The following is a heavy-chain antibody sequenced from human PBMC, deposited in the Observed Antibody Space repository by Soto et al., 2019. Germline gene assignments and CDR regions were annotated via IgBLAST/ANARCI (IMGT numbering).Heavy chain of an antibody. CDR1: GFTFSDAW. V-gene: IGHV3-15*01. J-gene: IGHJ4*02. CDR2: IKSKTDGGTT. CDR3: TRLWFGD. D-gene: IGHD3-10*01. Sequence: EVQLVESGGGLVKPGGSLRLSCAASGFTFSDAWMSWVRQAPGKGLEWVGRIKSKTDGGTTDYAAPVKGRVTISRDDSKTTLYLQMSSLKIEDTAVYYCTRLWFGDWGQGNVVTVSS.